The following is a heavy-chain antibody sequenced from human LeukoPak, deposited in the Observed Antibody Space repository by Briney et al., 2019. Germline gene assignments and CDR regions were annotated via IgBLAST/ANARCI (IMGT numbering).Heavy chain of an antibody. J-gene: IGHJ6*03. CDR2: IYYSGST. CDR1: GGSISSYY. D-gene: IGHD4-17*01. CDR3: ARTVTTNYYYYYMDV. V-gene: IGHV4-59*01. Sequence: SETLSLTCTVSGGSISSYYWSWIRQPPGKGLEWIGYIYYSGSTNYNPSLKSRVTMSVDTSKNQFSLKLSSVTAADTAVYYCARTVTTNYYYYYMDVWGKGTTVTISS.